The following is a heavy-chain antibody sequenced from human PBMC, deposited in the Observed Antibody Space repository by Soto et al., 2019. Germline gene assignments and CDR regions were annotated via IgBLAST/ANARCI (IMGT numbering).Heavy chain of an antibody. Sequence: EVQLLESGGGLVQPGGSLRLSCAASGFTFSSYAMSWVRQAPGKVLEWVSAISGSGGSTYYADSVKGRFTISRDNSKNTLYLQMNSLRAEDTAVDYCAKSGRGYSSGWYGSYWGQGTLVTVSS. D-gene: IGHD6-19*01. CDR2: ISGSGGST. CDR3: AKSGRGYSSGWYGSY. V-gene: IGHV3-23*01. CDR1: GFTFSSYA. J-gene: IGHJ4*02.